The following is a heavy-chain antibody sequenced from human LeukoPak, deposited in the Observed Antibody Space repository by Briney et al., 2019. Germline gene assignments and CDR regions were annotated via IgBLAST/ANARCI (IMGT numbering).Heavy chain of an antibody. CDR3: ARETVSVATSFDY. V-gene: IGHV1-69*04. CDR1: GGTFSSYA. Sequence: GASVKVSCKASGGTFSSYAISWVRQAPGQGLEWMGRIIPILGIANYAQKFQGRVTITADKSTSTAYMELSSLRSGDTAVYYCARETVSVATSFDYWGQGTLVTVSS. D-gene: IGHD5-12*01. J-gene: IGHJ4*02. CDR2: IIPILGIA.